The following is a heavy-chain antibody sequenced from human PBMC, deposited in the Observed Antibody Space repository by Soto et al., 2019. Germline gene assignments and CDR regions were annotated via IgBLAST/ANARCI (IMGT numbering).Heavy chain of an antibody. CDR2: ISYDGSNK. V-gene: IGHV3-30-3*01. Sequence: GGSLRLSCAASGFTFSSYAMHWVRQAPGKGLEWVAVISYDGSNKYYADSVKGRFTISRDNSKNTLYLQMNSLRAEDTAVYYCASGSLYYGMDVWGQGTTVTVS. CDR3: ASGSLYYGMDV. CDR1: GFTFSSYA. J-gene: IGHJ6*02.